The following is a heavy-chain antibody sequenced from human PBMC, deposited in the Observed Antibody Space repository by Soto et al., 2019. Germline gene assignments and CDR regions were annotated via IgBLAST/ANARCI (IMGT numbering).Heavy chain of an antibody. Sequence: GGSLRLSCAASGFTFSSYWMSWVRQAPGKGLEWVANIKQDGSEKYYVDSVKGRFTISRDNAKNSLYLQMNSRRAEDTAVYYCARDHCSGGSCYSPGLYFDYCGQGTLVTVSS. J-gene: IGHJ4*02. D-gene: IGHD2-15*01. CDR1: GFTFSSYW. CDR2: IKQDGSEK. V-gene: IGHV3-7*01. CDR3: ARDHCSGGSCYSPGLYFDY.